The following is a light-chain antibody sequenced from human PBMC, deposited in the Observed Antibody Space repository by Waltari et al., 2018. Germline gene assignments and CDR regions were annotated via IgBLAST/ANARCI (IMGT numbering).Light chain of an antibody. Sequence: QSALTQPRSVSGSPGQSVTIFCTGSITDVGGYDHVSWYQRHPGKASKLLIFDVIRRPSGVPDRFSGSKSGNTASLTISGLQADDEAEYYCCSYAGRYSVLFGGGTQLTVL. CDR3: CSYAGRYSVL. V-gene: IGLV2-11*01. J-gene: IGLJ2*01. CDR2: DVI. CDR1: ITDVGGYDH.